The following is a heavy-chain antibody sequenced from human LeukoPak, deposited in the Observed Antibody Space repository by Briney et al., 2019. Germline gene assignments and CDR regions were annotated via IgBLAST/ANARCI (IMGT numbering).Heavy chain of an antibody. V-gene: IGHV3-21*01. CDR1: GFTFSSHS. Sequence: PGGSLRLSCAASGFTFSSHSMNWVRQAPGKGLEWVSSISSSSSYIYYADSVKGRFTISRDNAKNSLYLQMNSLRAEDTAVYYCAREGTTSGVDYYYYYMDVWGKGTTVTVSS. J-gene: IGHJ6*03. D-gene: IGHD4-11*01. CDR2: ISSSSSYI. CDR3: AREGTTSGVDYYYYYMDV.